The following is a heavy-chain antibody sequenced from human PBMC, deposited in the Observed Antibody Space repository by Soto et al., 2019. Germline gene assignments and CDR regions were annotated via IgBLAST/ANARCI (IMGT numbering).Heavy chain of an antibody. CDR1: GFSFNSYG. D-gene: IGHD6-19*01. V-gene: IGHV3-33*01. CDR2: IWYDGSNK. J-gene: IGHJ4*02. CDR3: GRDWLAIDS. Sequence: QVQLVESGGGVVQPGRSLRLSCAASGFSFNSYGMHWVRQAPGKGLEWVAVIWYDGSNKYYADSAKGRFTISRDNSKNTLYLQMNTLRAEDTAVYYCGRDWLAIDSWGQGTLVTASS.